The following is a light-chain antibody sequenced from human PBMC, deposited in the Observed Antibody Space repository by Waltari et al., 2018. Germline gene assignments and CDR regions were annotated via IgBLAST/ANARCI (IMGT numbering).Light chain of an antibody. Sequence: EIVLAQSPATLSLSPGERATLSCRASQSVRSYLAWYQQKPGQAPRLLIYDTSLRATDIPGRFSGSGSGTDFTLSISDLEPEDSAVYDCQQRSVWPITFGQGTRLEIK. J-gene: IGKJ5*01. V-gene: IGKV3-11*01. CDR3: QQRSVWPIT. CDR2: DTS. CDR1: QSVRSY.